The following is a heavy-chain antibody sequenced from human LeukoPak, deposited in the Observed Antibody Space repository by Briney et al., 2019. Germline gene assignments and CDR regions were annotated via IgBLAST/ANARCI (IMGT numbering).Heavy chain of an antibody. J-gene: IGHJ6*02. D-gene: IGHD3-16*01. CDR2: ISSSSSTI. CDR1: GFTFSSYA. Sequence: GGSLRLSCAASGFTFSSYAMNWVRQAPGKGLEWVSYISSSSSTIYYADSVKGRFTISRDNAKNSLYLQMNSLRDEDTAVYYCARDPAYYDYAFYGMDVWGQGTTVTVSS. V-gene: IGHV3-48*02. CDR3: ARDPAYYDYAFYGMDV.